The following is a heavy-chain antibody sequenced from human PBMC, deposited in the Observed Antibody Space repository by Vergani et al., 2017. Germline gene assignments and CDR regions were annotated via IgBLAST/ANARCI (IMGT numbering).Heavy chain of an antibody. D-gene: IGHD2-21*01. CDR2: IKSTFDRGTT. Sequence: EVQLVESGGGIVKPRGSLRLSCVASGFSFRNAWMNWVRRTPGKGLEWVGRIKSTFDRGTTDYAAAVKGRFTISRDDSKNTLFLQMNGLKTEDIGVYYCTTDPRYCGDCSCCWLRGHHYYGMDVWGQGTTVTVSS. CDR1: GFSFRNAW. J-gene: IGHJ6*02. CDR3: TTDPRYCGDCSCCWLRGHHYYGMDV. V-gene: IGHV3-15*07.